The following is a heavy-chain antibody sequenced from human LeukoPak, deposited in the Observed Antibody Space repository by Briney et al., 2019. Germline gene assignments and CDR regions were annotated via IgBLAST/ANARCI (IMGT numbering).Heavy chain of an antibody. CDR2: IKSKTDGGTT. CDR1: GFTFSNAW. V-gene: IGHV3-15*01. Sequence: GGSLRLSCAASGFTFSNAWMSWVRQAPGRGLEWVGRIKSKTDGGTTDYAAPVKGRFTISRDDSKNTLYLQMYSLKTEDTAVYYCTTVVHLLYMTTVTRIDYWGQGTLVTVSS. D-gene: IGHD4-17*01. J-gene: IGHJ4*02. CDR3: TTVVHLLYMTTVTRIDY.